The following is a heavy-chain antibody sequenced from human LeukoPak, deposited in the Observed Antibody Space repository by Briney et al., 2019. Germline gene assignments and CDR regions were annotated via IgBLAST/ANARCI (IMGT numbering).Heavy chain of an antibody. CDR2: IWSDDRNK. CDR1: GFTFSSFG. J-gene: IGHJ4*02. Sequence: GGSLRLSCAASGFTFSSFGMHWVRQAPGKGLEWVALIWSDDRNKYYADSVKGQFTISRDNSKNTLYLQMNSLRAEDTAVYYCARDYGGDAGLDSWGQGTLVTVSS. CDR3: ARDYGGDAGLDS. D-gene: IGHD4-23*01. V-gene: IGHV3-33*01.